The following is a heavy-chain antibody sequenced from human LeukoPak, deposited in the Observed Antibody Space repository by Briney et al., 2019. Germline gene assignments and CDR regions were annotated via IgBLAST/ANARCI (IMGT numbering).Heavy chain of an antibody. V-gene: IGHV1-2*06. CDR2: INPNSGGT. D-gene: IGHD6-13*01. Sequence: ASVKVSCKASGYTFTGYYIHWVRQAPGQGLEWMGRINPNSGGTNYEQKFEGRVTMTRDTSISTAYMELSRLRSDDAAVYYCASTLSTIIIAAARPFDYWGQGTLVTVSS. CDR1: GYTFTGYY. J-gene: IGHJ4*02. CDR3: ASTLSTIIIAAARPFDY.